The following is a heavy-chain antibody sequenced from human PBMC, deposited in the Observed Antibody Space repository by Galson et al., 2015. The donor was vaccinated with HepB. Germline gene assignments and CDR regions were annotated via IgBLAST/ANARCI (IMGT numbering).Heavy chain of an antibody. D-gene: IGHD3-22*01. Sequence: SLRLSCAVSGFTVSNNYLTWVRQAPGKGPEWVSSFYSGNSIYYADSVKGRFTVSTDSSKNTMYLQMNSLRAEDTAIYYCARDYGHYYESGALPFHYIDPWGQGTLVTVSS. J-gene: IGHJ5*02. CDR3: ARDYGHYYESGALPFHYIDP. V-gene: IGHV3-53*01. CDR1: GFTVSNNY. CDR2: FYSGNSI.